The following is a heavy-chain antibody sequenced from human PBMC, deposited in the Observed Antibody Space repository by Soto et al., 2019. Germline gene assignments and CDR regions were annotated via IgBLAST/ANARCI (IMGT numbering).Heavy chain of an antibody. D-gene: IGHD2-21*01. V-gene: IGHV3-48*03. CDR1: GFTLSYYE. CDR3: AREYSDGFNT. CDR2: ISSTGSSI. J-gene: IGHJ4*02. Sequence: EVQLVESGGNLVQPGGSLRLSCAACGFTLSYYEMNWVRQAPGKGLEWVSYISSTGSSIYYADSVKGRFTISRDNAKNSLYLQMNGLRVEDTAVYYCAREYSDGFNTWGQGTLVTVSS.